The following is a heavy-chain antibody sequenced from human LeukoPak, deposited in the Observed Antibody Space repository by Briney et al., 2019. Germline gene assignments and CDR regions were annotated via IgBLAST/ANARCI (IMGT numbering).Heavy chain of an antibody. CDR2: ISYDGSNK. CDR3: ARGEKGSSGWPNWFDP. CDR1: GFTFSSYA. V-gene: IGHV3-30*04. J-gene: IGHJ5*02. Sequence: PGRSLRLSCAASGFTFSSYAMHWVRQAPGKGLEWVAVISYDGSNKYYADSVKGRFTISRGNAKNSLYLQMNSLRAEDTAVYYCARGEKGSSGWPNWFDPWGQGTLVTVSS. D-gene: IGHD6-19*01.